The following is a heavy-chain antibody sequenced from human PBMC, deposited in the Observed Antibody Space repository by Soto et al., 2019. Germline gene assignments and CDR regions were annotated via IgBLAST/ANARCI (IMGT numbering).Heavy chain of an antibody. V-gene: IGHV3-7*01. Sequence: GGSLRLSCTTSGVTFNSYWMSWVRQAPGKGLEWVANINQDGSGKYYVDSVKSRFTISRDNAKNSLYLQMNSLRDEDTAVYYCTRGFRSYMDVWGKGTAVTVSS. CDR2: INQDGSGK. CDR3: TRGFRSYMDV. CDR1: GVTFNSYW. J-gene: IGHJ6*03.